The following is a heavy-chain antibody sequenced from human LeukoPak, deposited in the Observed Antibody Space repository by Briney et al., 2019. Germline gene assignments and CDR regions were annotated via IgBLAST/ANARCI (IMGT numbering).Heavy chain of an antibody. CDR2: INPNRGGT. J-gene: IGHJ4*02. D-gene: IGHD3-22*01. V-gene: IGHV1-2*02. Sequence: ASVKVSCKASGYTFTGYYMHWVRQAPGQGLEWMGWINPNRGGTNYAQKVQGRVTITRDKSINTVYLELSRLSSDATAVYYCAKDRGYYDSSGYYYFDYWGQGTLVTVSS. CDR1: GYTFTGYY. CDR3: AKDRGYYDSSGYYYFDY.